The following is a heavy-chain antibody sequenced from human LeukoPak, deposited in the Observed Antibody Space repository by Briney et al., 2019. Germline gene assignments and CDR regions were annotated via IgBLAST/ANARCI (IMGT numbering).Heavy chain of an antibody. CDR1: GGSIIGYY. D-gene: IGHD6-19*01. Sequence: SETLSLTCSVSGGSIIGYYWSWIRQPPGRGLEWIGYIYYSGSINYNPSLKSRVTISVDTTKNQFSLKLSSVTAADTAVYYCAKGGHSSGWYHAYWGQGTLVTASS. V-gene: IGHV4-59*01. J-gene: IGHJ4*02. CDR3: AKGGHSSGWYHAY. CDR2: IYYSGSI.